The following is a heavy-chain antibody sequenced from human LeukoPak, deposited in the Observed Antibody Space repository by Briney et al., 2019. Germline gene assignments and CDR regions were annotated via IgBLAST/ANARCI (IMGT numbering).Heavy chain of an antibody. J-gene: IGHJ4*02. Sequence: SETLSLTCTVSGGSISSYYWSWIRQPPGKGLEWIGYIYYSGSTNYNPSLKSRVTISVDTSKNQFSLKLSSVTAADTAVYYCAGGVYIAAAQYGYWGQGTLVTVSS. CDR2: IYYSGST. V-gene: IGHV4-59*01. CDR3: AGGVYIAAAQYGY. CDR1: GGSISSYY. D-gene: IGHD6-25*01.